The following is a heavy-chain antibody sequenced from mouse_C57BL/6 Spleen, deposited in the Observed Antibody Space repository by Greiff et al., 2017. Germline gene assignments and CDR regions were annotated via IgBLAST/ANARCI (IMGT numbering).Heavy chain of an antibody. CDR1: GYTFTSYW. Sequence: QVQLQQPGAELVMPGASVKLSCTASGYTFTSYWMHWVKQRPGQGLEWIGEIDPSDSYTNYNQKFKGKSTLTVDKSSSTAYMQLSSLTSEDSAVYYCARLGGTDGYFDVWGTGTTVTVSS. CDR3: ARLGGTDGYFDV. J-gene: IGHJ1*03. V-gene: IGHV1-69*01. CDR2: IDPSDSYT. D-gene: IGHD4-1*01.